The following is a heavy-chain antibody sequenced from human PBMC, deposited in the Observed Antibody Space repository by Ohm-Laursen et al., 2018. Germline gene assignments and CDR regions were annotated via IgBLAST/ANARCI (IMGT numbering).Heavy chain of an antibody. CDR1: GFTFSTYA. D-gene: IGHD2-2*01. CDR3: AKKDCSNTDGYQFDY. Sequence: SLRLSCTASGFTFSTYAMSWVRQAPGKGLEWVSTISSSGGSTYYADSVKGRFTISRDNSKNTLYLQMNSLGAEDTAVYYCAKKDCSNTDGYQFDYWGQGTLVTVSS. V-gene: IGHV3-23*01. J-gene: IGHJ4*02. CDR2: ISSSGGST.